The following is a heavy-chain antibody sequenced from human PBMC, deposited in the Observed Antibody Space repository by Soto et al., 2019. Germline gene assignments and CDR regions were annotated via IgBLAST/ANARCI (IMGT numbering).Heavy chain of an antibody. D-gene: IGHD7-27*01. Sequence: EVQLLESGGSLVQPGGSLRLSCAACGFSFSTYAMGWVRQAPGKGLEWVSAIRGSGSATYYADPVKGRFTISRDNSKDTLYLQMNILGAAATALYYCAKDIKGTGINGIYDSWGQGSLVTVSS. J-gene: IGHJ4*02. CDR2: IRGSGSAT. CDR1: GFSFSTYA. V-gene: IGHV3-23*01. CDR3: AKDIKGTGINGIYDS.